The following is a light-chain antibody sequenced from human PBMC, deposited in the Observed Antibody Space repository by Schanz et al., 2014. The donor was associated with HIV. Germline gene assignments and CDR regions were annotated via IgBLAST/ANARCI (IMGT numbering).Light chain of an antibody. Sequence: QSVLAQPPSVSGAPGQGITISCTGTSSNIGAGYDVHWYQQLPGAAPKLLIYANTNRPSGVPDRFSGSKSGTSASLAISGLRSEDEADYYCSSYTSISTPIYVFGTGTKLTVL. CDR2: ANT. CDR3: SSYTSISTPIYV. V-gene: IGLV1-40*01. J-gene: IGLJ1*01. CDR1: SSNIGAGYD.